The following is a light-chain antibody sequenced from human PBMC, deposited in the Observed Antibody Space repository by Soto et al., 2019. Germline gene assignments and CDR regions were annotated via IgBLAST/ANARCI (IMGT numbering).Light chain of an antibody. CDR1: QSVSSY. V-gene: IGKV3-11*01. Sequence: EIVLTQSPATLSLSPGERATLSCRASQSVSSYLAWYQQKPGQAPRLLIYDTSNRATGIPTRFSGSGSGTDFTSTISSLEPEDFAVYYCQQRSNWPPALTFGGGTKVEIK. J-gene: IGKJ4*01. CDR3: QQRSNWPPALT. CDR2: DTS.